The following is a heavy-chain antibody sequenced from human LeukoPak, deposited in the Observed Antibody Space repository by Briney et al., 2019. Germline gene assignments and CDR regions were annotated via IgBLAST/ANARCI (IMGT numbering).Heavy chain of an antibody. Sequence: GGSLRLSCAASGFTFSTYAMSWVRQAPGKGLEWVSAISGDGDNTYYADSVKGRFTISRDNSKNTLYLQMNSLRAEDTAEYYCVRYSSSTACYARPIFDYWGQGTLITVSS. CDR1: GFTFSTYA. D-gene: IGHD2-2*01. V-gene: IGHV3-23*01. CDR3: VRYSSSTACYARPIFDY. J-gene: IGHJ4*02. CDR2: ISGDGDNT.